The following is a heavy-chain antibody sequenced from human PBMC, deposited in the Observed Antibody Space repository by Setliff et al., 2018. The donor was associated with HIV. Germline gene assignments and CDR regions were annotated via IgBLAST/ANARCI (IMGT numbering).Heavy chain of an antibody. CDR3: ARIFGDQGYYYGMDV. Sequence: SETLSLTCTVSGGSISTYYWSWIRQPPGKGLEWIGYIYYSGRTNYNPSLKSRVPISVDTSKNQFSLTLSSVIAADTAVYDCARIFGDQGYYYGMDVWGQGTTVTVSS. CDR1: GGSISTYY. D-gene: IGHD3-3*01. CDR2: IYYSGRT. J-gene: IGHJ6*02. V-gene: IGHV4-59*01.